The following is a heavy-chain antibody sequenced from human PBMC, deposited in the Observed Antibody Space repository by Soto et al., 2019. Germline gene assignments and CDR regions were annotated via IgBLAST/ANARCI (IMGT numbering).Heavy chain of an antibody. CDR3: ARGGTTGGLDV. J-gene: IGHJ1*01. D-gene: IGHD3-16*01. CDR2: TSYDGSDK. V-gene: IGHV3-30*19. CDR1: GFTFRSYV. Sequence: QVQLVESGGGVVQPGTSLRVSCVGSGFTFRSYVIHWVRQAPGKGLEWVALTSYDGSDKYYGDSVRGRFTISRDNSRNTGDLQRDSRRLEDTALYYCARGGTTGGLDVWGQGTLVSVSS.